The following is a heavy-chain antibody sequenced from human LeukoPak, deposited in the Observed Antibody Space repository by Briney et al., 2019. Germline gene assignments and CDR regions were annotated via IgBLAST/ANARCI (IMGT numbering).Heavy chain of an antibody. J-gene: IGHJ4*02. V-gene: IGHV4-59*01. CDR1: GGSISSYY. Sequence: KPSETLSLTCTVSGGSISSYYWSWIRQPPGKGLEWIGYIYYSGSTNYNPSLKSRVTISVDTSKNQFSLKLSSVTAADTAVYYCAGLKRDSSGYLXDXXGQGXXVTV. CDR2: IYYSGST. CDR3: AGLKRDSSGYLXDX. D-gene: IGHD3-22*01.